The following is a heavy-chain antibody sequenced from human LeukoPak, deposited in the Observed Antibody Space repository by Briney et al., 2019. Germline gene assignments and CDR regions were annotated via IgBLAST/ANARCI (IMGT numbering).Heavy chain of an antibody. Sequence: GGSLRLSCAASGFTFSSYSMNWVRQAPGKGLEWVPYISSSNSAIYYADSVKGRFTISRDNAKNSLYLQMNSLRAEDTAVYYCASSTAMVYYYYMDVWGKGTTVTVSS. CDR2: ISSSNSAI. J-gene: IGHJ6*03. D-gene: IGHD5-18*01. CDR3: ASSTAMVYYYYMDV. V-gene: IGHV3-48*01. CDR1: GFTFSSYS.